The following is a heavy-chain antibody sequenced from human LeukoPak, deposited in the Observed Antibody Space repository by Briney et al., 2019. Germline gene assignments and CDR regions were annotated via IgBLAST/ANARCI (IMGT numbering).Heavy chain of an antibody. D-gene: IGHD3-3*01. J-gene: IGHJ6*03. CDR3: ARDLTIFGVFRRVRTLDYMDV. V-gene: IGHV3-66*02. Sequence: QTGGSLRLSCAASGFTVSSNYMSWVRQAPGKGLEWVSAIYSGGSTYYADSVKGRFTISRDNSKNTLYLQMNSLRAEDTAVYYCARDLTIFGVFRRVRTLDYMDVWGKGTTAAASS. CDR1: GFTVSSNY. CDR2: IYSGGST.